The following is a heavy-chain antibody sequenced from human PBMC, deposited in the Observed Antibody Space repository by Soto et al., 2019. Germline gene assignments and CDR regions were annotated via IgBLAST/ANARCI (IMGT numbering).Heavy chain of an antibody. V-gene: IGHV4-31*03. CDR3: ARATRTAYYYDSSGYEQWDQFDY. CDR2: IYYSGST. J-gene: IGHJ4*02. CDR1: GGSISSGGYY. Sequence: SETLSLTCTVSGGSISSGGYYWSWIRQHPGKGLEWIGYIYYSGSTYYNPSLKSRVTISVDTSKNQFSLKLSSVTAADTAVYYCARATRTAYYYDSSGYEQWDQFDYWGQGTLVTVSS. D-gene: IGHD3-22*01.